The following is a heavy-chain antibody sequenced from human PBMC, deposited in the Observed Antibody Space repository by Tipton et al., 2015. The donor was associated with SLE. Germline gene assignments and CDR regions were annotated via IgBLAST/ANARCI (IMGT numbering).Heavy chain of an antibody. CDR1: GGSVNGYY. CDR2: IYYSGAT. J-gene: IGHJ5*02. D-gene: IGHD6-6*01. CDR3: AKGGASSQWFDP. V-gene: IGHV4-59*02. Sequence: LRLSCTVSGGSVNGYYWSWIRQPPEKEPEWIGYIYYSGATKYNPSLTSRVTISVDTSKNQFSLKLSSVTAADTAVYYCAKGGASSQWFDPWGQGTLVTVSS.